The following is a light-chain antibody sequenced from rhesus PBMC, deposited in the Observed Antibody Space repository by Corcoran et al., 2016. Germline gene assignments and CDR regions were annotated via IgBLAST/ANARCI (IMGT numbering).Light chain of an antibody. J-gene: IGKJ3*01. Sequence: DIQMTQSPSSLSASVGDTVTITCRASKSISSWLAWYQQKPGKDPKLLIYKASSLHSGVPSRFSGSGSGTDVTLTISSLQSEDFATYYCQQYSSSPFTFGPGTKRDIK. V-gene: IGKV1-22*01. CDR1: KSISSW. CDR2: KAS. CDR3: QQYSSSPFT.